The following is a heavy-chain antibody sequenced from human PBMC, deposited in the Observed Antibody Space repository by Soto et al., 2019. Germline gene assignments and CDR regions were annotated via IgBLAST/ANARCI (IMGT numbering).Heavy chain of an antibody. Sequence: GGSLRLSCAASGFTFSSYAMSWVRQAPGKGLEWVSAISGSGGSTYYADSAKGRFTISRDNSKNTLYLQMNSLRAEDTAVYYYAKDKSGITMVRGESDVWGQGTTVTVSS. V-gene: IGHV3-23*01. J-gene: IGHJ6*02. CDR2: ISGSGGST. D-gene: IGHD3-10*01. CDR1: GFTFSSYA. CDR3: AKDKSGITMVRGESDV.